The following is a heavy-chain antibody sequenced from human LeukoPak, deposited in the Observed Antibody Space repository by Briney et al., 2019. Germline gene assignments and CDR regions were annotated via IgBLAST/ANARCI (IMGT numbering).Heavy chain of an antibody. J-gene: IGHJ4*02. CDR3: ARVGSGWYLSDY. D-gene: IGHD6-19*01. V-gene: IGHV1-2*02. Sequence: ASVKVSCKTSGYTFSDYYIHWIRQAPGQGLEWVGWINPNSGDTDYAQKFQGRVTVTRDTSISTAYMELGRLRSDDTAVYYCARVGSGWYLSDYWGQGTLVTVSS. CDR1: GYTFSDYY. CDR2: INPNSGDT.